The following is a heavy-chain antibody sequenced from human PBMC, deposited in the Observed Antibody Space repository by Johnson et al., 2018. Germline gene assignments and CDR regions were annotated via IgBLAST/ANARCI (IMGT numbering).Heavy chain of an antibody. J-gene: IGHJ3*02. CDR2: IIPIFGTA. D-gene: IGHD3-16*01. CDR3: AWGVHRGAFDI. V-gene: IGHV1-69*01. CDR1: GGTFSSYA. Sequence: VQLVESGAEVKKPGSSVKVSCKASGGTFSSYAISWVRQAPGQGLEWMGGIIPIFGTANYAQKFQGRVTITADESTSTAYMEMSSRGYEDTAVYYCAWGVHRGAFDIWGQGTMVTVSS.